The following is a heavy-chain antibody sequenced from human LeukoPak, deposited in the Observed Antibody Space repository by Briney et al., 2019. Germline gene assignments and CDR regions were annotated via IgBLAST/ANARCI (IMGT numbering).Heavy chain of an antibody. CDR1: GFTFDDYG. CDR3: ARHLSGITGYTYGRVIDY. J-gene: IGHJ4*02. D-gene: IGHD5-18*01. Sequence: GGSLRLSCAASGFTFDDYGMSWVRQAPGKGLEWVSGINWNGGSTGYADSVKGRFTISRDNAKKSLYLQMNSLGAEDTAVYYCARHLSGITGYTYGRVIDYWGQGTLLTVSS. V-gene: IGHV3-20*04. CDR2: INWNGGST.